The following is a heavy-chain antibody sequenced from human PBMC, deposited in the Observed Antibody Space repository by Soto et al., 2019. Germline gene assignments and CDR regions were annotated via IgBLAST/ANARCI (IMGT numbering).Heavy chain of an antibody. J-gene: IGHJ4*02. Sequence: SVKVSCKASGGTFSSYAISWVRQAPGQGLEWMGGIIPIFGTANYAQKFQGRVTITADESTSTAYMELSNLRSEDTAVYYCAVYDSSGYHYDARPQFDYWGQGTLVTVSS. CDR2: IIPIFGTA. CDR1: GGTFSSYA. CDR3: AVYDSSGYHYDARPQFDY. D-gene: IGHD3-22*01. V-gene: IGHV1-69*13.